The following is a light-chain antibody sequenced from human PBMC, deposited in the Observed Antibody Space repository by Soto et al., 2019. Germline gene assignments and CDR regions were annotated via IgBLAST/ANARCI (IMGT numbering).Light chain of an antibody. V-gene: IGLV2-14*01. CDR3: SSYASSSTLV. Sequence: QSALTQPASVSGSPGQSITISCTGNSSDVGGYDYVSWYQQHPGKVPKLMIYDVSSRPSGVSNRFSGSKSGNTASLTISGLQAEDEADYYCSSYASSSTLVFGGGTQLTVL. J-gene: IGLJ2*01. CDR1: SSDVGGYDY. CDR2: DVS.